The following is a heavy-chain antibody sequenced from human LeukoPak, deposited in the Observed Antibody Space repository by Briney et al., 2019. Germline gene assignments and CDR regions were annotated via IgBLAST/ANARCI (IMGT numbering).Heavy chain of an antibody. D-gene: IGHD6-19*01. CDR1: GGTFSSYA. CDR3: ARGGVWGVAVAGAAVLDY. V-gene: IGHV1-69*10. CDR2: IIPILGIA. Sequence: ASVKVSCKASGGTFSSYAISWVRQAPGQGLEWMGGIIPILGIANYAQKFQGRVTITADKSTSTAYMELSSLRSEDTAVYYCARGGVWGVAVAGAAVLDYWGQGTLVTVSS. J-gene: IGHJ4*02.